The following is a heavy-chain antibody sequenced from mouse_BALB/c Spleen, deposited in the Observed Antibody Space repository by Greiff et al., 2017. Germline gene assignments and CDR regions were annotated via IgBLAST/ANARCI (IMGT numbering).Heavy chain of an antibody. D-gene: IGHD3-3*01. J-gene: IGHJ4*01. V-gene: IGHV5-12-1*01. CDR2: ISSGGST. CDR3: ARQGPFYAMDD. Sequence: EVQLMESGGGLVKPGGSLKLSCAASGFTFSSYAMSWVRQTPEKRLEWVASISSGGSTYYPDTVKGRFTISRDNAKNTLYLQMSSLKSEDTAMYYCARQGPFYAMDDWGQGTSVTVSS. CDR1: GFTFSSYA.